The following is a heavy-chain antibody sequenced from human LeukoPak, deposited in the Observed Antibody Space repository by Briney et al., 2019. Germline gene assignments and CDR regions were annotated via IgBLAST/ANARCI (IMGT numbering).Heavy chain of an antibody. CDR2: ISSSSSYI. V-gene: IGHV3-21*01. CDR1: GFTFSSYS. J-gene: IGHJ4*02. D-gene: IGHD2-2*01. Sequence: KAGGSLRLSCAASGFTFSSYSMNWVRQAPGKGLEWVPSISSSSSYIYYADSVKGRFTISRDNAKNSLYLQMNSLRAEDTAVYYCARAPGDCSSTSCYPVGYWGQGTLVTVSS. CDR3: ARAPGDCSSTSCYPVGY.